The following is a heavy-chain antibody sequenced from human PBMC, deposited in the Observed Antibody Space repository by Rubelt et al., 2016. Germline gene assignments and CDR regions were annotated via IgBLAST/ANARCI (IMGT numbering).Heavy chain of an antibody. J-gene: IGHJ3*02. CDR2: ISGSGGST. Sequence: EVQLLESGGGLVQPGGSLRLSCAASGFTFSSYAMSWVRQAPRKGLEWVSAISGSGGSTYYAESVKGRFTISRDNSKNMRDLQMNRLRAEDTAVYYCAKDRERWLLKEDAFDIWGQGTMVTVSS. CDR3: AKDRERWLLKEDAFDI. CDR1: GFTFSSYA. V-gene: IGHV3-23*01. D-gene: IGHD5-24*01.